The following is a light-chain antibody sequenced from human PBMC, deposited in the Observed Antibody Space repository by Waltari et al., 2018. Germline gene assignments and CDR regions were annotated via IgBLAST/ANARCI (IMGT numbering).Light chain of an antibody. CDR3: GTWHSGLWV. Sequence: QSVLTQPPSVSAAPGQRITISCSGSTSNIGDTYVSWYQLLPGTAPKLLIYGNNKRPSGIPGRFSGSHSGTSATLNIAGLQTGDEADYYCGTWHSGLWVFGGGTKVTVL. CDR2: GNN. CDR1: TSNIGDTY. V-gene: IGLV1-51*01. J-gene: IGLJ3*02.